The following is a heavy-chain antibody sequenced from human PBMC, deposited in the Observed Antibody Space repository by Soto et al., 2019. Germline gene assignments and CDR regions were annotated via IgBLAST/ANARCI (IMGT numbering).Heavy chain of an antibody. J-gene: IGHJ3*02. Sequence: PGGSLRLSCAASGFTFRYYAMTWVRQAPGKGLEWVSGINDSGGSTYYADSVKGRFTISRDNSNNTLYLQMNSLRAEDTAVYYCAKSRPGWLSAPIWGQGTMVTVSS. CDR1: GFTFRYYA. CDR3: AKSRPGWLSAPI. D-gene: IGHD3-22*01. CDR2: INDSGGST. V-gene: IGHV3-23*01.